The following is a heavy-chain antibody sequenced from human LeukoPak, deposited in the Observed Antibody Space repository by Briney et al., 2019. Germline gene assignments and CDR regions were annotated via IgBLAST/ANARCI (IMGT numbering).Heavy chain of an antibody. D-gene: IGHD1-26*01. CDR2: ISSSSSYI. J-gene: IGHJ4*02. CDR1: GFTFSSYS. V-gene: IGHV3-21*04. CDR3: AKAKVVGATMYFDY. Sequence: GGSLRLSCAASGFTFSSYSMNWVSQAPGKGLEWVSSISSSSSYIYYADSVKDRFTISRDTSKNTLYLQMNSLRAEDTAVYFCAKAKVVGATMYFDYWGQGTLVTVSS.